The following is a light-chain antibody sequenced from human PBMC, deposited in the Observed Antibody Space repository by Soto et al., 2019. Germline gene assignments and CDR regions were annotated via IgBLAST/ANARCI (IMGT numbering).Light chain of an antibody. CDR3: QQRSNWRVT. CDR2: DAS. J-gene: IGKJ4*01. Sequence: EIVLTQSPATLSLSPGERATLSCRASQSVNIYLASYQQKPGQAPRLLIYDASNRATGIPARFSGSGSGTDFTLTISSLETEDIAVYYCQQRSNWRVTFGGGTKVDIK. V-gene: IGKV3-11*01. CDR1: QSVNIY.